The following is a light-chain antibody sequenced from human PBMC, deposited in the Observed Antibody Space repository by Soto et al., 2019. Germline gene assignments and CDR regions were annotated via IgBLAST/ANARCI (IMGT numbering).Light chain of an antibody. CDR1: QGINSW. J-gene: IGKJ4*02. V-gene: IGKV1D-12*01. CDR2: AAS. Sequence: DLQMTQSPSSVSASVGDRVTITCRASQGINSWLAWYQQNPAKAPKLLISAASSLQSGVPSRCSGSGSGIDFTLSISSLQADEFATYYCQLAYIVPFTFGGGTKVEIK. CDR3: QLAYIVPFT.